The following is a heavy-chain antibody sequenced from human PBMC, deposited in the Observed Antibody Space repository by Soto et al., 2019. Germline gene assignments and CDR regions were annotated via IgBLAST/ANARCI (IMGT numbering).Heavy chain of an antibody. V-gene: IGHV3-23*01. Sequence: EVQLLESGGGLVQPGGSLRISCAASGFTFSSYVMNWVRQAPGKGLEWVSGIRGSGGDTFSADSVKGRFTIPRDNSKNTLYLQMNSLRAEDTAVYYCARGPRAPPPHDYGMDVWGQGTTVTVSS. CDR1: GFTFSSYV. CDR2: IRGSGGDT. J-gene: IGHJ6*02. CDR3: ARGPRAPPPHDYGMDV.